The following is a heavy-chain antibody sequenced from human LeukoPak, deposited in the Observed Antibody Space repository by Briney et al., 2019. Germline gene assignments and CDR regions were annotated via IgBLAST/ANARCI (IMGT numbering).Heavy chain of an antibody. CDR3: ANSANYGGNPGYFDY. J-gene: IGHJ4*02. CDR2: IYYSGST. V-gene: IGHV4-39*01. Sequence: SETLSLTCTVSGGSISSSSYYWGWIRQPPGKGLEWIGSIYYSGSTYYNPSLKSRVIMSVDTSKNQFSLKLSSVTAADTAVYYCANSANYGGNPGYFDYWGQGTLVTVSS. CDR1: GGSISSSSYY. D-gene: IGHD4-23*01.